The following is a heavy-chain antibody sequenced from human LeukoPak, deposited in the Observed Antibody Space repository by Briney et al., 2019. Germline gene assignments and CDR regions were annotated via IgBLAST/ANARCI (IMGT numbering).Heavy chain of an antibody. V-gene: IGHV4-39*01. J-gene: IGHJ5*02. CDR3: ARDPYSSGWYDWFDP. CDR1: GGSISSSSYY. Sequence: SETLSLTCTVSGGSISSSSYYWGWIRQPPGKGLEWIGSIYYSGSTYYNPSLKSRVTISVDTSKNQFSQKLSSVTAADTAVYYCARDPYSSGWYDWFDPWGQGTLVTVSS. D-gene: IGHD6-19*01. CDR2: IYYSGST.